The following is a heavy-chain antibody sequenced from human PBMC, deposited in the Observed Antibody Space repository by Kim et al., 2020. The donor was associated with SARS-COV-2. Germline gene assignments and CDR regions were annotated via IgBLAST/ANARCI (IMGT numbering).Heavy chain of an antibody. Sequence: SVKVSCKASGGTFSSYAISWVRQAPGQGLEWMGGIIPIFGTANYAQKFQGRVTITADESTSTAYMELSSLRSEDTAVYYCARGRNYYDSSGLRFLMSAFDPWGQGTLVTVSS. CDR1: GGTFSSYA. CDR2: IIPIFGTA. V-gene: IGHV1-69*13. D-gene: IGHD3-22*01. CDR3: ARGRNYYDSSGLRFLMSAFDP. J-gene: IGHJ5*02.